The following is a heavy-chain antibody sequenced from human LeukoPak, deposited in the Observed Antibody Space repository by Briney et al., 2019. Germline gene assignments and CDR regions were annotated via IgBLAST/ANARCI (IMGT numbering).Heavy chain of an antibody. Sequence: ASVKVSCKASGYTFTSYAMHWVRQAPGQRLEWMGWINAGNGNTKYSQEFQGRVTITRDTSASTAYMELSSLRSEDMAVYYCAREPGDYSGAFDIWGQGTVVTVSS. CDR2: INAGNGNT. D-gene: IGHD4-17*01. CDR3: AREPGDYSGAFDI. CDR1: GYTFTSYA. V-gene: IGHV1-3*03. J-gene: IGHJ3*02.